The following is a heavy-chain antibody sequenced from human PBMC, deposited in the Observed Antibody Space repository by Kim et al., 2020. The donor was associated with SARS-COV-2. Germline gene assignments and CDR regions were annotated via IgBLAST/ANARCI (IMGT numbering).Heavy chain of an antibody. J-gene: IGHJ4*02. Sequence: GGSLRLSCAASGFTFSSYWMSWVRQAPGKGLEWVANIKQDGSEKYYVDSVKGRFTISRDNAKNSLYLQMNSLRAEDTAVYYCARVDVQLWSYYFDYWGQGTLVTVSS. CDR3: ARVDVQLWSYYFDY. CDR1: GFTFSSYW. D-gene: IGHD5-18*01. V-gene: IGHV3-7*01. CDR2: IKQDGSEK.